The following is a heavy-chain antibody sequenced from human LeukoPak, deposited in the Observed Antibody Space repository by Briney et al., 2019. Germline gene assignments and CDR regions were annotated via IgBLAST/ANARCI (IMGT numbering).Heavy chain of an antibody. Sequence: KPSETLSLTCTVSGGSISSYYWSWIRQPPGKGLEWIGYIYYSGSTNYNPSLKSRVTISVDTSKNQFSLKLSSVTAADTAVYYCARMLATIIPSYDTFDIWGQGTMVTVSS. CDR1: GGSISSYY. D-gene: IGHD5-24*01. V-gene: IGHV4-59*01. CDR3: ARMLATIIPSYDTFDI. J-gene: IGHJ3*02. CDR2: IYYSGST.